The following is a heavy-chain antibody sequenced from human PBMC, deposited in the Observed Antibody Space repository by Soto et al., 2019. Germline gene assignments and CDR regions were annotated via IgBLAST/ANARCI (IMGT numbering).Heavy chain of an antibody. CDR1: GFTFSSYA. Sequence: QVQLVESGGGVVQPGRSLRLSCAASGFTFSSYAMHWVRQAPGKGLEWVAVISYDGSNKYYADSVKGRFTISRDNSKNTLYLQTNSLRAEDTAVYYCARDGKGYAFDIWGQGTMVTVSS. D-gene: IGHD1-26*01. CDR2: ISYDGSNK. J-gene: IGHJ3*02. V-gene: IGHV3-30-3*01. CDR3: ARDGKGYAFDI.